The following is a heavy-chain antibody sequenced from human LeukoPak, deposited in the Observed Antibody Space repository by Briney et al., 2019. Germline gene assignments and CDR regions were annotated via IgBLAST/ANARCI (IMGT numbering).Heavy chain of an antibody. Sequence: GGSLRLSCAASGLFFSTNWMSWVRQAPGKGLEWVAVIKPDGRDKYCVDSVKGRFTMSSDNGKNSVYLQMNSLRAEDTAVYYCARDRGRRWLQLSGSYFDYWGQGTLVTVSS. CDR2: IKPDGRDK. D-gene: IGHD5-24*01. CDR1: GLFFSTNW. V-gene: IGHV3-7*01. CDR3: ARDRGRRWLQLSGSYFDY. J-gene: IGHJ4*02.